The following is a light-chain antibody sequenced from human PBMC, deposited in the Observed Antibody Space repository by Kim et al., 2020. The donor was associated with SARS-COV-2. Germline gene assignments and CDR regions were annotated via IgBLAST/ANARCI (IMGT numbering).Light chain of an antibody. CDR2: SNS. CDR1: WSNIGINP. J-gene: IGLJ2*01. Sequence: ELTQPPSASGTPGQRVTISCSGIWSNIGINPVNWYQQVPGTAPKVLIYSNSERPSGVPDRFSGSKSGTSASLAISGLQSDDETDYYCAAWDDSLRGLVFGGGTQLTVL. V-gene: IGLV1-44*01. CDR3: AAWDDSLRGLV.